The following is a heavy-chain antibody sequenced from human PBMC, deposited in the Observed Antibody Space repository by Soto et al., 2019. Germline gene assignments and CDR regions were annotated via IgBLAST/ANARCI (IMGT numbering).Heavy chain of an antibody. CDR1: GFTFTSYA. D-gene: IGHD4-4*01. CDR3: AKAHYNNYGFSDY. CDR2: IGVSGGST. J-gene: IGHJ4*02. V-gene: IGHV3-23*01. Sequence: PVGALRLSCAASGFTFTSYAMNWVRQAPGKGLEWVSVIGVSGGSTSYADSVKGRFSISRDNSKNTLYLQMNSLRAEDTAVYYCAKAHYNNYGFSDYWGQGTLVTVSS.